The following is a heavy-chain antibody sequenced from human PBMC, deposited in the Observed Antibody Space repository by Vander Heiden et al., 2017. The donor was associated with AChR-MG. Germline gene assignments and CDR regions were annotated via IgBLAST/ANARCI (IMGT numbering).Heavy chain of an antibody. CDR3: AREGVGGVVVITQFDY. J-gene: IGHJ4*02. Sequence: EVQLVESGGGLVKPGGSLRLSCAASGFTFSSYSMNWVRQAPGKGLEWVSSISSSSSYIYYADSVKGRFTISRDNAKNSLYLQMNSLRAEDTAVYYCAREGVGGVVVITQFDYWGQGTLVTVSS. CDR2: ISSSSSYI. CDR1: GFTFSSYS. D-gene: IGHD3-22*01. V-gene: IGHV3-21*01.